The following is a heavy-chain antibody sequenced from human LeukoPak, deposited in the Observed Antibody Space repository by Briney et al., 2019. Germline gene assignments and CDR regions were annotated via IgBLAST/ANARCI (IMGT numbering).Heavy chain of an antibody. CDR2: ISYDGSNK. J-gene: IGHJ3*02. CDR1: GFTFDDYA. CDR3: AKDRVALAFDI. V-gene: IGHV3-30*18. D-gene: IGHD2-15*01. Sequence: GGSLRLSCAASGFTFDDYAMHWVRQAPGKGLEWVAVISYDGSNKYYADSVKGRFTISRDNSKNTLYLQMNSLRAEDTAVYYCAKDRVALAFDIWGQGTMVTVSS.